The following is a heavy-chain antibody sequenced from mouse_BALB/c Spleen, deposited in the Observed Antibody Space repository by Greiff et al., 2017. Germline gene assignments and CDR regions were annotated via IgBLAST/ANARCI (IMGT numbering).Heavy chain of an antibody. Sequence: VQLQQSGPELVKPGASVRISCKASGYTFTSYYIHWVKQRPGQGLEWIGWIYPGNVNTKYNEKFKGKATLTADKSSSTAYMQLSSLTSEDSAVYFCARSQFITTVVAGDYFDYWGQGTTLTVSS. V-gene: IGHV1S56*01. D-gene: IGHD1-1*01. J-gene: IGHJ2*01. CDR2: IYPGNVNT. CDR1: GYTFTSYY. CDR3: ARSQFITTVVAGDYFDY.